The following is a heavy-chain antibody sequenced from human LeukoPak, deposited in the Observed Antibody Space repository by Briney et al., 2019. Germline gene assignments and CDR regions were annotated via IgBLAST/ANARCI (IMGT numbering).Heavy chain of an antibody. J-gene: IGHJ5*02. V-gene: IGHV3-21*01. CDR3: ARGLRDGSSTSCSQAFDP. CDR1: GFTFSSYS. D-gene: IGHD2-2*01. Sequence: GESLRLSCAASGFTFSSYSMNWVRQAPGKGLELVSSISSSSSYIYYADSVKGRFTISRDNAKNSLYLQMNSLRAEDTAVYYCARGLRDGSSTSCSQAFDPWGQGTLFTVSS. CDR2: ISSSSSYI.